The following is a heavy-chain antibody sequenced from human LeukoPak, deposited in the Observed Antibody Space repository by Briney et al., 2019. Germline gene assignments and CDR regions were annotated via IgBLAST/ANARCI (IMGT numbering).Heavy chain of an antibody. CDR3: AREYSGSYYNG. J-gene: IGHJ4*02. V-gene: IGHV1-2*02. D-gene: IGHD1-26*01. CDR2: INPNSGGI. CDR1: GYTFTGYY. Sequence: ASVKVSCKASGYTFTGYYMHWVRQAPGQGLEWMGWINPNSGGINYAQKFQGRVTMTRDTSISTAYMELSRLRSDDTAVYYCAREYSGSYYNGWGQGTLVTVSS.